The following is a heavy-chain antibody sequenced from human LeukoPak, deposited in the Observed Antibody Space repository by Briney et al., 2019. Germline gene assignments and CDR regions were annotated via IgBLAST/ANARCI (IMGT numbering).Heavy chain of an antibody. J-gene: IGHJ4*02. Sequence: SETLSLTCTVSGGSISSYYWSWIRLPPGKGLEWIGYIYYTGATYYNPSLKRRVTISLDTSKNQFSLKLSSVTAADAAVYYCARAGYSYGTGYYFDYWGQGALVTVSS. CDR3: ARAGYSYGTGYYFDY. V-gene: IGHV4-59*01. CDR2: IYYTGAT. CDR1: GGSISSYY. D-gene: IGHD5-18*01.